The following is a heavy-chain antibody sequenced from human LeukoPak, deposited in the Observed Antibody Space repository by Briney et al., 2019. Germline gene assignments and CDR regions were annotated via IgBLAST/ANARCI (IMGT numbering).Heavy chain of an antibody. Sequence: SETLSLTCTVSGGSISSSSYYWSWIRQPPGKGLEWIGYIYYSGSTNYNPSLKSRVTISVDTSKNQFSLKLSSVTAADTAVYYCARGRGAVDYWGQGTLVTVSS. D-gene: IGHD3-10*01. CDR1: GGSISSSSYY. J-gene: IGHJ4*02. V-gene: IGHV4-61*01. CDR3: ARGRGAVDY. CDR2: IYYSGST.